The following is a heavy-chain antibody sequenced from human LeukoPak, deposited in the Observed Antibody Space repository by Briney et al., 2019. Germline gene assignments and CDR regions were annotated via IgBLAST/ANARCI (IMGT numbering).Heavy chain of an antibody. D-gene: IGHD5-18*01. CDR1: GYTFTSYA. CDR2: INAGNGNT. J-gene: IGHJ4*02. CDR3: ARLGYSYGTETFDY. Sequence: GASVKVSCKASGYTFTSYAMHWVRQAPGQRLEWMGWINAGNGNTKYSQKFQGRVTITRDTSASTAYMELSSLRSEDTAVYYCARLGYSYGTETFDYWGQGSLVTVSS. V-gene: IGHV1-3*01.